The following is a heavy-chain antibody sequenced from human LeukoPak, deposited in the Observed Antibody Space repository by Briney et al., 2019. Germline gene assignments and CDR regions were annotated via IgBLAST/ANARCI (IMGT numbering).Heavy chain of an antibody. CDR2: ISYDGGKK. V-gene: IGHV3-30*03. Sequence: GGSLRLSCEAAGFTFSTYGMHWVRQAPGKGLEWVALISYDGGKKYYAVSVKGRFTISRDNSKNTLYLQINSLIPDDTAVYYCARDTSRGEKHGWDYWGQGTLVTVSP. J-gene: IGHJ4*02. CDR1: GFTFSTYG. D-gene: IGHD3-10*01. CDR3: ARDTSRGEKHGWDY.